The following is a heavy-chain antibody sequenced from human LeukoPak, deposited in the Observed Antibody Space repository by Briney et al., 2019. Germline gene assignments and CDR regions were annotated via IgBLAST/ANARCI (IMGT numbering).Heavy chain of an antibody. D-gene: IGHD3-22*01. V-gene: IGHV4-4*08. Sequence: TSGSTNYDPSLKSRVTISVDTSKNQFSLKLSSVTAADTAVYYCARAQRYYDSSGYYYVHGVFDYWGQGTLVTVSS. CDR3: ARAQRYYDSSGYYYVHGVFDY. J-gene: IGHJ4*02. CDR2: TSGST.